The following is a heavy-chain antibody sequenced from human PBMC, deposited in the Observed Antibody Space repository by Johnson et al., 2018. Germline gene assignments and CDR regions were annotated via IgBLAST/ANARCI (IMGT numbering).Heavy chain of an antibody. Sequence: VQLVETGGGLVQPGGSLRLSCAASGFNFSSYAMNWVRQAPGKGLEGVSTIYGSGSKTYSAGPGGGRFTMSRENSRNTLYLKMHRLRAEDTATYYCAKRTCYDFWRGHYDEYFFYYGMDAWGQGTTVTVSS. V-gene: IGHV3-23*04. J-gene: IGHJ6*02. CDR1: GFNFSSYA. CDR2: IYGSGSKT. D-gene: IGHD3-3*01. CDR3: AKRTCYDFWRGHYDEYFFYYGMDA.